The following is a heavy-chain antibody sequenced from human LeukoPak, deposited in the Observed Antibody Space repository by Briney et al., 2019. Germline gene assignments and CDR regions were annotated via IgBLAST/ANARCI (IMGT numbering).Heavy chain of an antibody. J-gene: IGHJ4*02. D-gene: IGHD4-17*01. CDR3: ARLTIYGDSDY. V-gene: IGHV1-2*06. CDR2: INPNSGGT. CDR1: GYTFTGYY. Sequence: ASVKVSYKASGYTFTGYYMHWVRQAPGQGLEWMGRINPNSGGTNYAQKFQGRVTMTRDTSISTAYMELSRLRSDDTAVYYCARLTIYGDSDYWGQGTLVTVSS.